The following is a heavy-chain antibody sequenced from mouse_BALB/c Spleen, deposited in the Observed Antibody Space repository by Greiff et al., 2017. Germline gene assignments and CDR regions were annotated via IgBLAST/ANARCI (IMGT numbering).Heavy chain of an antibody. CDR1: GFTFSSYA. V-gene: IGHV5-6*01. D-gene: IGHD1-1*01. Sequence: DVHLVESGGGLVKPGGSLKLSCAASGFTFSSYAMSWVRQTPEKRLEWVATISSGGSYTYYPDSVKGRFTISRDNAKNTLYLQMSSLKSEDTAMYYCARDYGSSDYWYFDVWGAGTTVTVSS. J-gene: IGHJ1*01. CDR3: ARDYGSSDYWYFDV. CDR2: ISSGGSYT.